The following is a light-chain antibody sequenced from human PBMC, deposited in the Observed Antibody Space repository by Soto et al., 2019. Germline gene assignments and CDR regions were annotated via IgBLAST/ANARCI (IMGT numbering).Light chain of an antibody. Sequence: LAQPASVSGSPGQSITISCTGTSSDVGGSNYVSWYQQLPGKAPKLMIYDVSDRPSGVSNRFSGSKSGNTASLTISGLQAEDEADYYCSSYTSSSLYVFGTGTKVTVL. V-gene: IGLV2-14*01. CDR1: SSDVGGSNY. J-gene: IGLJ1*01. CDR3: SSYTSSSLYV. CDR2: DVS.